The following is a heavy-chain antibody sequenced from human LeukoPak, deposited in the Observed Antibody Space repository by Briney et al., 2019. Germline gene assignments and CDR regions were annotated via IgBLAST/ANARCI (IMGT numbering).Heavy chain of an antibody. CDR1: GFTFSSYA. Sequence: GGSLRLSCAASGFTFSSYAMHWVRQAPGKGLEWVAVISYDGSNKYYADSVKGRFTISRDNSKNTPYLQMNSLRAEDTAVYYCARESAPGYDILTGRPTYWGQGTLVTVSS. J-gene: IGHJ4*02. CDR2: ISYDGSNK. D-gene: IGHD3-9*01. CDR3: ARESAPGYDILTGRPTY. V-gene: IGHV3-30*04.